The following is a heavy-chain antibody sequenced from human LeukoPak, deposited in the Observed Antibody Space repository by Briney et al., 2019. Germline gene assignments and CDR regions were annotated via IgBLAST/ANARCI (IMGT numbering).Heavy chain of an antibody. Sequence: GSSVPVSCKFSGYTFTDYYMHSLQQPPGKGRECMGLADTGDGGTICEEEFQERVFITADTSTETAYKLLRSRRSADAAVLYCSTACGVGRAAPSNGYNCWGKGILVTV. D-gene: IGHD5-24*01. CDR3: STACGVGRAAPSNGYNC. CDR1: GYTFTDYY. V-gene: IGHV1-69-2*01. J-gene: IGHJ4*02. CDR2: ADTGDGGT.